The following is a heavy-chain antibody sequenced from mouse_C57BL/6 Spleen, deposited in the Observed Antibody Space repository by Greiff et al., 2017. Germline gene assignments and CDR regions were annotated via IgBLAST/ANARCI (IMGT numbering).Heavy chain of an antibody. CDR1: GYAFSSYW. V-gene: IGHV1-80*01. Sequence: VQLQQSGAELVKPGASVKISCKASGYAFSSYWMNWVKQRPGKGLEWIGQIYPGDGDTNYNGKFKGKATLTADKSSSTAYMQLSSLTSEDSAVYFCARPNYYGSSWFAYGGQGTLVTVSA. CDR3: ARPNYYGSSWFAY. D-gene: IGHD1-1*01. J-gene: IGHJ3*01. CDR2: IYPGDGDT.